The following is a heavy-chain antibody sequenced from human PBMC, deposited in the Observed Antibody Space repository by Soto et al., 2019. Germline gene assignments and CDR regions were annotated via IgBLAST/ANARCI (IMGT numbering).Heavy chain of an antibody. D-gene: IGHD1-26*01. J-gene: IGHJ4*02. Sequence: QVQLVQSGAEVQKPGSSVKVSCEASGYIFSDYTLTWVRQAPGQGLEWLGGTIPIYDTTDYAQQFQGRVNIISDKSDSTRYLELGRLRSEGADGFYWARGGRGSFRHFFDYWGQGTQVTVSS. CDR3: ARGGRGSFRHFFDY. CDR1: GYIFSDYT. CDR2: TIPIYDTT. V-gene: IGHV1-69*06.